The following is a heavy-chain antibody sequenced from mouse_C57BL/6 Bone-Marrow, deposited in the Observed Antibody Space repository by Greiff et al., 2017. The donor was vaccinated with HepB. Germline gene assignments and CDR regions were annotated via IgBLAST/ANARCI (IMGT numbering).Heavy chain of an antibody. D-gene: IGHD3-2*02. V-gene: IGHV1-7*01. CDR1: GYTFTSYW. J-gene: IGHJ4*01. CDR2: INPSSGYT. CDR3: ARGQLRPLGAMDY. Sequence: QVQLQQSGAELAKPGASVKLSCKASGYTFTSYWMHWVKQRPGQGLEWIGYINPSSGYTKYNQKFKDKATLTADKSSRTAYMQLSSLTYEDSAVYYCARGQLRPLGAMDYWGQGTSVTVSS.